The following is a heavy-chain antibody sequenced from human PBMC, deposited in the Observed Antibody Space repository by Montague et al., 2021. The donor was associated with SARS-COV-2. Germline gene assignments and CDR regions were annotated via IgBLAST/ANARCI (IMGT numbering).Heavy chain of an antibody. V-gene: IGHV3-21*01. Sequence: RLSWSASGFTFSSYSMNWVRQAPGKGLEWVSSINTGGSYMYYADSVKGRFTISRDNAKKSLYLQMNSLKAEDTAVYFCTRDGEMATIRYYFDYWSQGTLVTVSS. CDR3: TRDGEMATIRYYFDY. D-gene: IGHD5-24*01. J-gene: IGHJ4*02. CDR1: GFTFSSYS. CDR2: INTGGSYM.